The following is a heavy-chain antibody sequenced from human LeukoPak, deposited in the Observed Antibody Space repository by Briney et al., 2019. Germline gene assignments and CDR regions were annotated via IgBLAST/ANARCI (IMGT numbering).Heavy chain of an antibody. CDR1: GFTFSSYA. V-gene: IGHV3-23*01. CDR3: AKTDYLLYYYYGMDV. D-gene: IGHD4-17*01. CDR2: ISGSGGST. Sequence: PGGSLRLSCAASGFTFSSYAMSWVRQAPGKGLEWASAISGSGGSTYYADSVKGRFTISRDNSKNTLYLQMNSLRAEDTAVYYCAKTDYLLYYYYGMDVWGQGTTVTVSS. J-gene: IGHJ6*02.